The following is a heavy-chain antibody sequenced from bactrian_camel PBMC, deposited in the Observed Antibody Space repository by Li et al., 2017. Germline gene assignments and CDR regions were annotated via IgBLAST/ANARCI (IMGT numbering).Heavy chain of an antibody. J-gene: IGHJ4*01. CDR3: AARDSAGYLSPLERLERRNYNV. D-gene: IGHD1*01. V-gene: IGHV3S26*01. CDR1: GYTKRSVC. CDR2: FYRGGGRT. Sequence: HVQLVESGGGSVQPGGSLRLSCVVSGYTKRSVCVAWARQAAGKEREGVAIFYRGGGRTTYADSVKGRFTISGDNEKNIVYLQMDSLKPEDTAMYYCAARDSAGYLSPLERLERRNYNVWGQGTQVTVS.